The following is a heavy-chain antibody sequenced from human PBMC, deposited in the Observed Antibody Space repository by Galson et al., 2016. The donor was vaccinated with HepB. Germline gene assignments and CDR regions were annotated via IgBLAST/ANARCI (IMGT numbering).Heavy chain of an antibody. CDR3: VKYCRGGSCNGYYFDD. CDR1: GYSFTDYW. J-gene: IGHJ4*02. Sequence: QSGAEVKKPGESLRISCKGSGYSFTDYWIGWVRQLPGKGLEWMGFIYPRAADTRYSPSSQGQITISADNSSSTAYLQMNGLSAEVTALYYCVKYCRGGSCNGYYFDDWGQGTLVTVSS. V-gene: IGHV5-51*01. D-gene: IGHD2-15*01. CDR2: IYPRAADT.